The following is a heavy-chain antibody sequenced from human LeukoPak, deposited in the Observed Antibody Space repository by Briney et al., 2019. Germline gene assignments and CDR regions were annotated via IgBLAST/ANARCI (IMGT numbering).Heavy chain of an antibody. J-gene: IGHJ4*02. Sequence: SETLSLTCTVSGGSISSYYWSWIRQPPGKGLEWIGYIYYSGSTNYNPSLKSRVTISVDTSKNQFSLKLSSVTAADTAVYYCALPRLDYHDSSGYYSRPQPIFDYWGQGTLVTVSS. V-gene: IGHV4-59*01. CDR2: IYYSGST. D-gene: IGHD3-22*01. CDR3: ALPRLDYHDSSGYYSRPQPIFDY. CDR1: GGSISSYY.